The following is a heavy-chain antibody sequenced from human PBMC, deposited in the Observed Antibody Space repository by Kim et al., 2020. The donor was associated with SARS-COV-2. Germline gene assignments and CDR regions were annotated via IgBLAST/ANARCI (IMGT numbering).Heavy chain of an antibody. D-gene: IGHD4-17*01. J-gene: IGHJ4*02. CDR3: ARIPTAGDLTF. CDR1: GFTFSNSS. CDR2: ISNDGSRT. V-gene: IGHV3-74*01. Sequence: GGSLRLSCAASGFTFSNSSMHWVRQAPGRGLAWVSLISNDGSRTDYADSVKGRFTISRDNAKNTLYLQMNSLRAEDTAVYYCARIPTAGDLTFWGQGTLVTVSS.